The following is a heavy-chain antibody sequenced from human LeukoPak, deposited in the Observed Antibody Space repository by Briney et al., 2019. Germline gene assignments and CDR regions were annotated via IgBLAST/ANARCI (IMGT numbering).Heavy chain of an antibody. D-gene: IGHD1-26*01. CDR1: GFTFSSYW. CDR2: IKRDGSEK. Sequence: GGSLRLSCAASGFTFSSYWMSWVRQAPGKGLEWVANIKRDGSEKYYVDSVKGRFTISRDNAKNSLYLQMNSLRAEDTAVYYCARVGGGSSPPYYYYYYMDVWGKGTTVTVSS. V-gene: IGHV3-7*01. CDR3: ARVGGGSSPPYYYYYYMDV. J-gene: IGHJ6*03.